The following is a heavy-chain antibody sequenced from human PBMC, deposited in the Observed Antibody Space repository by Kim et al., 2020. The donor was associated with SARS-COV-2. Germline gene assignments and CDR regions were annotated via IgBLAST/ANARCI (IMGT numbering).Heavy chain of an antibody. V-gene: IGHV3-21*01. D-gene: IGHD4-17*01. CDR1: GFTFSSYS. Sequence: GGSLRLSCAASGFTFSSYSMNWVRQAPGKGLEWVSSISSSSSYIYYADSVKGRFTISRDNAKNSLYLQMNSLRAEDTAVYYCARDISPTVARYGMDVWGQGTTVTVSS. J-gene: IGHJ6*02. CDR3: ARDISPTVARYGMDV. CDR2: ISSSSSYI.